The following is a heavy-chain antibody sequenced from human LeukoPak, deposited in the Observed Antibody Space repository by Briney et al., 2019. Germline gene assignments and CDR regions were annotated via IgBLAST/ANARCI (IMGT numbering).Heavy chain of an antibody. D-gene: IGHD4-17*01. Sequence: SETLSFTRTVSGGSISSYYWRWIRQPPGKGLEWIGYIYYSGSTNYNPSLKSRVTISVDTSKNQFSLKLSSVTAADTAVYYCASTGTYGDYAEYWGQGTLVTVSS. CDR2: IYYSGST. CDR3: ASTGTYGDYAEY. J-gene: IGHJ4*02. CDR1: GGSISSYY. V-gene: IGHV4-59*01.